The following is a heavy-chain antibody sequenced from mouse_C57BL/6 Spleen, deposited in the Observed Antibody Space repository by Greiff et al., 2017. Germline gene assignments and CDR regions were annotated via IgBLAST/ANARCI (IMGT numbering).Heavy chain of an antibody. CDR3: ARSFYDDNWYFDV. D-gene: IGHD2-12*01. CDR2: ISYSGST. V-gene: IGHV3-1*01. Sequence: EVQLQESGPGMVKPSQSLSLTCTVTGYSITSGYDWHWIRHFPGNKLEWMGYISYSGSTNYNPSLKSRISITHDTSTNHFFLKLNSVTTEDTATYYCARSFYDDNWYFDVWGTGTTVTVSS. J-gene: IGHJ1*03. CDR1: GYSITSGYD.